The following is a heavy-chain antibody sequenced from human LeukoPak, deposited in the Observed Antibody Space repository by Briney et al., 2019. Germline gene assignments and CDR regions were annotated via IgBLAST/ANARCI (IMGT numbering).Heavy chain of an antibody. D-gene: IGHD3-3*01. CDR2: MNPNSGNT. V-gene: IGHV1-8*01. CDR3: ASVGNYDFWSGYPEPFDY. Sequence: ASVKVSCKASGYTFTSYDINWVRQATGQGLEWMGWMNPNSGNTGYAQKFQGRVTMTRNTSISTAYMELSSLRSEDTAVYYCASVGNYDFWSGYPEPFDYWGQGTLVTVSS. CDR1: GYTFTSYD. J-gene: IGHJ4*02.